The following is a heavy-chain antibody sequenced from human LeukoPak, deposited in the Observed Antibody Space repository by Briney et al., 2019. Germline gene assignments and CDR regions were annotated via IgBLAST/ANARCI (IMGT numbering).Heavy chain of an antibody. V-gene: IGHV4-39*01. D-gene: IGHD3-22*01. J-gene: IGHJ4*02. Sequence: SETLSLICTVSGRSISSSSYYWVWIRQPPGKGLEWIGTIYHTGSTYYNPSLKSRVAISVDTSKSHLSLKLTSVTAADTAVYFCARHWGSTMTHLDYWGQGTLVTVSS. CDR2: IYHTGST. CDR1: GRSISSSSYY. CDR3: ARHWGSTMTHLDY.